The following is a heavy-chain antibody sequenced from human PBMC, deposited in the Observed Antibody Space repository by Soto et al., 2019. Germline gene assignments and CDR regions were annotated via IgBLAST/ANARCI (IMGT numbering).Heavy chain of an antibody. CDR2: IYPGDSDT. J-gene: IGHJ6*02. CDR1: GYSFTSYW. D-gene: IGHD2-2*02. V-gene: IGHV5-51*01. Sequence: GESLKISCKGSGYSFTSYWIGWVRQMPGKGLEWMGIIYPGDSDTRYSPSFQGQVTISADKSISTAYLQWSSLKASDTAMYYCAGLNSTIGYCSSTSCYNDRYYYYGMDVWGQGTTVTVSS. CDR3: AGLNSTIGYCSSTSCYNDRYYYYGMDV.